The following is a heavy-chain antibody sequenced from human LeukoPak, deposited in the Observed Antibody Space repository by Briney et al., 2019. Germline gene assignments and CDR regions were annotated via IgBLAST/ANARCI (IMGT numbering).Heavy chain of an antibody. J-gene: IGHJ5*02. CDR1: GFTLSTNA. Sequence: PGGSLRLSCLTSGFTLSTNAMSWVRQAPGKGLEWISGISGSGASTYYADSVKGRFTISRDNAKNSLYLQMNSLRAEDTAVYYCARGRRNIEGVMWFDPWGQGTLVTVSS. V-gene: IGHV3-23*01. CDR3: ARGRRNIEGVMWFDP. CDR2: ISGSGAST. D-gene: IGHD3-16*01.